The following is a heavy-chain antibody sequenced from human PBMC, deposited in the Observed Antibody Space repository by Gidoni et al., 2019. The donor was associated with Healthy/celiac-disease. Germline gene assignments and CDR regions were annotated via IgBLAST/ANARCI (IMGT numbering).Heavy chain of an antibody. CDR2: IKQDGSEK. V-gene: IGHV3-7*01. D-gene: IGHD6-19*01. Sequence: EVQLVASGGGLVQPGGSLRLSCAASGFPFSSYWMSWVRQAPGKGLEWVDNIKQDGSEKYYVDSVKGRFTISRDNAKNSLYLQMNSLRAEDTAVYYCARDRGYSSGWTHPPIPHWGQGTLVTVSS. CDR3: ARDRGYSSGWTHPPIPH. J-gene: IGHJ4*02. CDR1: GFPFSSYW.